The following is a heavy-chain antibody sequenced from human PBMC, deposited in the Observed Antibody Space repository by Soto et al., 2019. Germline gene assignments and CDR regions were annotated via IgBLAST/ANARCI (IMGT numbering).Heavy chain of an antibody. D-gene: IGHD3-3*01. Sequence: SETLSLTCTVSGGSISSGGYYWSWIRQHPGKGLEWIGYIYCSGSTYYNPSLKSRVTISVDTSKNQFSLKLSSVTAADTAVYYCAREYYDFWSGYFRYDAFDIWGQGTMVTVSS. CDR2: IYCSGST. J-gene: IGHJ3*02. V-gene: IGHV4-31*03. CDR1: GGSISSGGYY. CDR3: AREYYDFWSGYFRYDAFDI.